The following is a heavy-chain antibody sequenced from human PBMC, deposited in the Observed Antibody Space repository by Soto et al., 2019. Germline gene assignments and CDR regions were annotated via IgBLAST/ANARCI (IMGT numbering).Heavy chain of an antibody. CDR2: ISSSGSTR. Sequence: PGGSLRLSCAASGFTFSDYHMRWIRQAPGKGLEWVSYISSSGSTRYYADSVKGRFTISRDNAMNSLYLQMNSLRAEDTAVYYCASREYSYGTWGQGTLVTVSS. D-gene: IGHD5-18*01. J-gene: IGHJ5*02. V-gene: IGHV3-11*01. CDR1: GFTFSDYH. CDR3: ASREYSYGT.